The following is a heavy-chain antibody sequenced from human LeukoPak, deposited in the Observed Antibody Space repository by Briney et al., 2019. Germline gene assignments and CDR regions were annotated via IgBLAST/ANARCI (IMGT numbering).Heavy chain of an antibody. V-gene: IGHV6-1*01. D-gene: IGHD3-9*01. Sequence: SQTLSLTCDISGDSVSNERASWSWIRQSPSRGLEWLGRTLYRSKWANDYASSVKSRITVNSDTSRNQFSLQLKSVTPEDSAVYFCAREADWAGFDYWGQGTVVTVSS. J-gene: IGHJ4*02. CDR1: GDSVSNERAS. CDR2: TLYRSKWAN. CDR3: AREADWAGFDY.